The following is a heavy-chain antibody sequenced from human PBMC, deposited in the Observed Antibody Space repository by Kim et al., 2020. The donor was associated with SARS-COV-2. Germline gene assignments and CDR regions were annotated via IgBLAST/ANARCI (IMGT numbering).Heavy chain of an antibody. CDR2: IWYDGSKK. V-gene: IGHV3-33*06. CDR3: ANGGSSSSWVHLY. D-gene: IGHD2-2*01. J-gene: IGHJ4*02. CDR1: GFTFSSYG. Sequence: GGSLRLSCAASGFTFSSYGMHWVRQAPGKGLEWVAVIWYDGSKKYYVDFVKGRFTISRDNSKYTMYLQMNSLRSWDTAVYYCANGGSSSSWVHLYWGQGTLVTVSS.